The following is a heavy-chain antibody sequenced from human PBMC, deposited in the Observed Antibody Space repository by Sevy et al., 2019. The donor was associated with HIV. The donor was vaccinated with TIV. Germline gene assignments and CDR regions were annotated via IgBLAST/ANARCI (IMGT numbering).Heavy chain of an antibody. CDR2: VSYEGSNT. CDR1: GFAFSDYA. J-gene: IGHJ3*02. Sequence: GGSLRLSCEAFGFAFSDYAMHWVRQVPGKGLEWLAVVSYEGSNTSYADSAKGRFTVSRDNSKNTLYLQMNSLRRDDTAVFYCARFPPQRAFDIWGQGTTVTVSS. CDR3: ARFPPQRAFDI. V-gene: IGHV3-30-3*01.